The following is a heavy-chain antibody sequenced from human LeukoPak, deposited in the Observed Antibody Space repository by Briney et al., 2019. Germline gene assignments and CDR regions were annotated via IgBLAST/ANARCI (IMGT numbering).Heavy chain of an antibody. V-gene: IGHV1-69*02. CDR3: ASLPSGGYYYYYGMDV. Sequence: ASVEVSCKASGGTFSSYTISWVRQAPGQGLEWMGRIIPILGIANYAQKFQGRVTITADKSTSTAYMELSSLRSEDTAVYYCASLPSGGYYYYYGMDVWGQGTTVTVSS. CDR2: IIPILGIA. J-gene: IGHJ6*02. D-gene: IGHD3-3*01. CDR1: GGTFSSYT.